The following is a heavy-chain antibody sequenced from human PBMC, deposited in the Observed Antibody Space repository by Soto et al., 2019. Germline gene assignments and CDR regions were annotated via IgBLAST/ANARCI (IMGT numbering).Heavy chain of an antibody. CDR1: GFIFSSYE. J-gene: IGHJ6*02. V-gene: IGHV3-48*03. CDR2: ISSSGSTI. CDR3: ARDHKGGYYYYGMDV. Sequence: QFGGSLRLSCAASGFIFSSYEMNWVRQAPGKGLEWVSYISSSGSTIYYADSVKGRFTISRDNAKNSLYLQMNSLRAEDTAVYYCARDHKGGYYYYGMDVWGQGTTVTVSS.